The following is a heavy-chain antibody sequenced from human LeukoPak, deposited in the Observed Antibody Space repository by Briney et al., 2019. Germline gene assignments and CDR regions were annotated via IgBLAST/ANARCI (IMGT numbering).Heavy chain of an antibody. CDR2: ISAYNGNT. CDR3: ARDRDTAIVSFRSWRPSLPDY. J-gene: IGHJ4*02. Sequence: ASVKVSCKASGYTFTSYGISWVRQAPGQGLEWMGWISAYNGNTNYAQKLQGRVTMTTDTSTSTAYMELRSLRSDDTAVYYCARDRDTAIVSFRSWRPSLPDYWGQGTLVTVSS. D-gene: IGHD5-18*01. CDR1: GYTFTSYG. V-gene: IGHV1-18*01.